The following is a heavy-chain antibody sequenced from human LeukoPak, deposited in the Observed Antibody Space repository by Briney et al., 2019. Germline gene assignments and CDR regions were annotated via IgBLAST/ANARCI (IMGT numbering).Heavy chain of an antibody. J-gene: IGHJ4*02. CDR1: GGSISSYY. CDR3: ARGVYIAAAQYGY. CDR2: IYYSGTT. D-gene: IGHD6-13*01. Sequence: SETLSLTCTVSGGSISSYYWSWIRQPPGKGLEWIGYIYYSGTTNCNPSLKSRVTISVDTSKNQFSLKLSPVTAADTAVYYCARGVYIAAAQYGYWGQGTLVTVSS. V-gene: IGHV4-59*01.